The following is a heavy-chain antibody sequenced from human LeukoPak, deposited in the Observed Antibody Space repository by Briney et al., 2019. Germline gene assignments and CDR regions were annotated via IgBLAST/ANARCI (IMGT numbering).Heavy chain of an antibody. Sequence: SETLSLTCTVSGGTISSYYWSCIRQPPGKGLEWIGYIYYSGSTNYNPSLKSRATISVDTSKNQFSLKLSSVTAADSAVYYCARAKQLVKRYFDLWGRGTLVTVSS. D-gene: IGHD6-13*01. CDR2: IYYSGST. CDR1: GGTISSYY. J-gene: IGHJ2*01. CDR3: ARAKQLVKRYFDL. V-gene: IGHV4-59*01.